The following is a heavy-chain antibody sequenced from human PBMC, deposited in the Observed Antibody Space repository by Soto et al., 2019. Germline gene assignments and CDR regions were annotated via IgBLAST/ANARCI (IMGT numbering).Heavy chain of an antibody. Sequence: QVQLVQSGAEVKKPGSSLKVSCKASGGTFSSYAISWVRQAPGQGLEWRGGVIPIFGTANYAQKFQGRVTITADDTTSTAYMELSSLRSEDTAVYYCARDRQVVVVPAAIYRWFDPWGQGTLVTVSS. J-gene: IGHJ5*02. D-gene: IGHD2-2*02. CDR2: VIPIFGTA. CDR3: ARDRQVVVVPAAIYRWFDP. V-gene: IGHV1-69*01. CDR1: GGTFSSYA.